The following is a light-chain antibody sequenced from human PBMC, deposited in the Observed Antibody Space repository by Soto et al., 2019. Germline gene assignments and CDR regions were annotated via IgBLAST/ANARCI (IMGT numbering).Light chain of an antibody. CDR1: QSVRSD. V-gene: IGKV3-15*01. CDR3: QQYGSSPTWT. Sequence: EIVMTQSPATLSVSPGESATLSCRASQSVRSDLAWYQQKPGQAPRLLFYGASTTATGIPARFSGSGSGTEFTLTISSLQSEDFAVYYCQQYGSSPTWTFGQGTKVEIK. J-gene: IGKJ1*01. CDR2: GAS.